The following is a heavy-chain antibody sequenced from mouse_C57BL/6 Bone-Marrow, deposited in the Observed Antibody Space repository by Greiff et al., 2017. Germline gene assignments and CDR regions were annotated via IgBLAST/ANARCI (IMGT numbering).Heavy chain of an antibody. CDR3: TSYYYGSSYGG. V-gene: IGHV14-4*01. J-gene: IGHJ3*01. CDR2: IDPENGDT. Sequence: VQLKQSGAELVRPGASVKLSCTASGFNIKDDYMHWVKQRPEQGLEWIGWIDPENGDTEYASKFQGKATITADTSSNTAYLQLSSLTSEDTAVYYCTSYYYGSSYGGGGQGTLVTVSA. D-gene: IGHD1-1*01. CDR1: GFNIKDDY.